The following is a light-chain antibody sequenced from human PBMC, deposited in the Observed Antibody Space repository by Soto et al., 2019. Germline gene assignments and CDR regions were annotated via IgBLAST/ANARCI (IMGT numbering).Light chain of an antibody. CDR3: QQCDNLPVT. J-gene: IGKJ4*01. CDR2: DAS. Sequence: DIQMTQSPSSLSASVGDRVTITCQASQDINNYLNWYQQKPGKAPKLLIYDASNLERGVPSRFSGSGSGTDFTFTISSLQPEDIATYYCQQCDNLPVTFGGGTNVEMK. CDR1: QDINNY. V-gene: IGKV1-33*01.